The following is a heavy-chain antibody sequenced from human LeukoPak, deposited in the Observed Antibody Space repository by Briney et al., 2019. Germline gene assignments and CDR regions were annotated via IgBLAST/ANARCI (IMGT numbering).Heavy chain of an antibody. J-gene: IGHJ3*02. D-gene: IGHD1-26*01. V-gene: IGHV1-24*01. Sequence: ASVKVSCKISGYSFTELSIHWVRQAPGKGLEWMGGFDPEDGELVYTQNLQGRVTMTEDTATETAYMELSSLRFEDTAVYYCATDPLFDNGSRRDAFDIWGQGTRVTVSS. CDR1: GYSFTELS. CDR2: FDPEDGEL. CDR3: ATDPLFDNGSRRDAFDI.